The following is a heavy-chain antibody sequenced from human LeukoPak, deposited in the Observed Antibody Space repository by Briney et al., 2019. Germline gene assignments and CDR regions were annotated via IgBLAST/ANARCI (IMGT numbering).Heavy chain of an antibody. V-gene: IGHV1-8*03. Sequence: ASVKVSCKASGYTFTSYGINWVRQATGQGLEWMGWMNPNSGNTGCAQKFQGRVTITRNTSISTAYMELSSLRSEDTAVYYCARVSSSWYTGYYYMDVWGKGTTVTVSS. CDR1: GYTFTSYG. CDR3: ARVSSSWYTGYYYMDV. D-gene: IGHD6-13*01. CDR2: MNPNSGNT. J-gene: IGHJ6*03.